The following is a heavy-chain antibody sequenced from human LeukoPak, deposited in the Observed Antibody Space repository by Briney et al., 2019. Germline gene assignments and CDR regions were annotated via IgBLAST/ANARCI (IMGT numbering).Heavy chain of an antibody. J-gene: IGHJ4*02. Sequence: SETLSLTCTVSGGSISSYYWSWIRQPAGKGLEWIGRIYTSGSTNYNPSLKSRVTMSVDTSKNQFSLKLSPVTAADTAVYYCARDETVTTFRGRYYYFDYWGQGTLVTVSS. CDR3: ARDETVTTFRGRYYYFDY. CDR2: IYTSGST. V-gene: IGHV4-4*07. CDR1: GGSISSYY. D-gene: IGHD4-17*01.